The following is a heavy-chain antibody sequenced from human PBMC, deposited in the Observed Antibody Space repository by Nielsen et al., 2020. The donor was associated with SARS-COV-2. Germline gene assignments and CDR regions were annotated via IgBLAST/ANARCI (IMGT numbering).Heavy chain of an antibody. J-gene: IGHJ4*02. CDR1: GGTFSSDA. V-gene: IGHV1-69*13. CDR3: ARHDYGGNSPIDS. D-gene: IGHD4-23*01. CDR2: IILVFNAA. Sequence: SVKVSCKASGGTFSSDAFSWVRQAPGQGLEWLGVIILVFNAANYAQKFQGRATITADESTKTVHLELSSLISEDTAVYYCARHDYGGNSPIDSWGQGTLVTVSS.